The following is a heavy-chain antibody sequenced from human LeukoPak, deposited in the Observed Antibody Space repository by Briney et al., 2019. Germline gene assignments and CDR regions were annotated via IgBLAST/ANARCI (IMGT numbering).Heavy chain of an antibody. V-gene: IGHV1-18*01. Sequence: ASVKVSCKTSGYTFTNYGITWVRQAPGQGLAWMGWISAYNANTNYAQRLQGRVTMTTDTATDTAYPDLRSLTSDDTAVYYCARDYYSGSYYGDYWGQGAQDTVSS. J-gene: IGHJ4*02. CDR3: ARDYYSGSYYGDY. CDR2: ISAYNANT. D-gene: IGHD1-26*01. CDR1: GYTFTNYG.